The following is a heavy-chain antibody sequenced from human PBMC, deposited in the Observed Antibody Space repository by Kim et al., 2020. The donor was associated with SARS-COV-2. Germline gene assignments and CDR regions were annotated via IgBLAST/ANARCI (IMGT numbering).Heavy chain of an antibody. J-gene: IGHJ4*02. CDR2: IYYSGST. Sequence: SETLSLTCTVSGGSISSGGYYWSWIRQHPVKGLEWIGYIYYSGSTYYNPSLKSRVTISVDTSKNQFSLKLSSVTAADTAVYYCARDFLDCSSTSCSYYFDYWGQGTLVTVSS. D-gene: IGHD2-2*01. V-gene: IGHV4-31*03. CDR1: GGSISSGGYY. CDR3: ARDFLDCSSTSCSYYFDY.